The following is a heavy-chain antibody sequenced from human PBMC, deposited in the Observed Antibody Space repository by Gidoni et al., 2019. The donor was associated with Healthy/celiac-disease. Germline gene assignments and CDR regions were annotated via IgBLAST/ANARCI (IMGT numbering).Heavy chain of an antibody. V-gene: IGHV3-23*01. CDR2: ISGSGGST. CDR3: AKDTITMVRGKS. J-gene: IGHJ4*02. Sequence: EVQLLESGGGVVHPGGSLRLSCTALVFTFSSYAVSWARTAQGKGLGWVSAISGSGGSTYYPDSVKGRFTISRDNSKNTLYLQMNSLRAEDTAVYYCAKDTITMVRGKSWGQGTLVTVSS. CDR1: VFTFSSYA. D-gene: IGHD3-10*01.